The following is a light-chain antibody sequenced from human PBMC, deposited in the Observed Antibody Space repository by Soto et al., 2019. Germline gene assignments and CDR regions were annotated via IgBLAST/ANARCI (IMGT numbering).Light chain of an antibody. CDR3: QHYGNSLFT. CDR2: DVS. V-gene: IGKV3-20*01. J-gene: IGKJ3*01. Sequence: IILTQSPGTVSLSPGERATFSCRASQSGTTSFLAWYQQKPGQAPRLLIYDVSNRATGIPDRFIGSGSGTDFTLTINRLEPEDFAVYYCQHYGNSLFTFGPGTKV. CDR1: QSGTTSF.